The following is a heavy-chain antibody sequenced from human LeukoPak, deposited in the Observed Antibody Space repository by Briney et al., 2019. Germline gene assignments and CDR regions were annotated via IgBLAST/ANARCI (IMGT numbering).Heavy chain of an antibody. CDR2: IWYDGSNK. CDR3: AKDPWNYPRYYFDY. J-gene: IGHJ4*02. CDR1: GFTFSSYG. V-gene: IGHV3-33*06. D-gene: IGHD1-7*01. Sequence: GGSLRLSCAASGFTFSSYGMHWVRQAPGKGLEWVAAIWYDGSNKYYADSVKGRFTISGDNSKNTLYLQMNSLRAEDTAVYYCAKDPWNYPRYYFDYWGQGTLVTVSS.